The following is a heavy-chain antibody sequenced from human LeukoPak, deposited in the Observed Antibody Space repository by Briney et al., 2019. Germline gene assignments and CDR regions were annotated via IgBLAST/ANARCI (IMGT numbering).Heavy chain of an antibody. CDR1: GYTFTSYY. V-gene: IGHV1-46*01. CDR2: INPSGGST. CDR3: VRSVPAQGTAMALFDY. D-gene: IGHD6-19*01. Sequence: ASVKVSCKASGYTFTSYYMHWVRQAPGQGLEWMGIINPSGGSTSYAQKFQGRVTMTRDTSTSTVYMELSSLRSEDTAVFYCVRSVPAQGTAMALFDYWGQGTLVTVSS. J-gene: IGHJ4*02.